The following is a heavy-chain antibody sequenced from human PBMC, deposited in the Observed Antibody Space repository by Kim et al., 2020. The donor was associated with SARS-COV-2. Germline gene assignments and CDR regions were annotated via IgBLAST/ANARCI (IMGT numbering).Heavy chain of an antibody. D-gene: IGHD6-19*01. Sequence: KGRFTISRDNAKNSLYLHMNSLRAEDTALYYCARGRKQWLTYYYYYGMDVWGQGTTVTVSS. CDR3: ARGRKQWLTYYYYYGMDV. J-gene: IGHJ6*02. V-gene: IGHV3-20*03.